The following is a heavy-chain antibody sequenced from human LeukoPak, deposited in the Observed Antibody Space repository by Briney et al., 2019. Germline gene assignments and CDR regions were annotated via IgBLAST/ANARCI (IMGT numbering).Heavy chain of an antibody. CDR3: ARVRVVTACRDAFDI. CDR1: GFTFSSYG. Sequence: PGGSLRLSCAASGFTFSSYGMHWVRQAPGKGLEWVAVIWYDGSNKYYADSVKGRFTISRDNSKNTLYLQMNSLRAEDTAVYYCARVRVVTACRDAFDIWGQGTMVTVSS. J-gene: IGHJ3*02. D-gene: IGHD2-21*02. V-gene: IGHV3-33*01. CDR2: IWYDGSNK.